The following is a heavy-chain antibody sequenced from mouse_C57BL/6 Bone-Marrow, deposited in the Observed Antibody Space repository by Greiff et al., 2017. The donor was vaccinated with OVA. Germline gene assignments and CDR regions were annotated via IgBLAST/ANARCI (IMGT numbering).Heavy chain of an antibody. V-gene: IGHV1-50*01. J-gene: IGHJ2*01. Sequence: QVQLQQPGAELVKPGASVKLSCKASGYTFTSYWMQWVKQRPGQGLEWIGEIDPSDSYTNYNQKFKGKATLTVDTSSSTAYMQLISLTSEDSAVYYCAREEDYGSSYYFDYWGQGTTLTVSS. CDR2: IDPSDSYT. D-gene: IGHD1-1*01. CDR1: GYTFTSYW. CDR3: AREEDYGSSYYFDY.